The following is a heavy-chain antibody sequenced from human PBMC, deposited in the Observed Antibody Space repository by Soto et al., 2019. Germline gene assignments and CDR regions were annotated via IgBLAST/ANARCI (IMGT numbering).Heavy chain of an antibody. V-gene: IGHV4-34*01. CDR1: EGSRGGYG. CDR2: INHRGST. CDR3: ARGPSGTSVVSLAY. Sequence: XTLCVSWSVEEGSRGGYGGHWTPQPPGKGREWIGEINHRGSTHYIPSLKSRVTISVDTSKNQFSLKLNSVTAADTAVYYCARGPSGTSVVSLAYWGQGTLVTVSS. D-gene: IGHD1-26*01. J-gene: IGHJ4*02.